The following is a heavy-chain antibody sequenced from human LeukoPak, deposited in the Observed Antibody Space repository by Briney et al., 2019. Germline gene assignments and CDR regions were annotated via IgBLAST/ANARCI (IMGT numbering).Heavy chain of an antibody. J-gene: IGHJ4*02. CDR3: ARAVGDGYNFDFDY. Sequence: SETLSLTCAVYGGSFSGYYWSWIRQPPGKGLEWIGEINHSGSTNYNPSLKSRVTISVDTSKNQFSLKLTSVTAADTAVYYCARAVGDGYNFDFDYWGQGTLVTVSS. CDR1: GGSFSGYY. CDR2: INHSGST. V-gene: IGHV4-34*09. D-gene: IGHD5-24*01.